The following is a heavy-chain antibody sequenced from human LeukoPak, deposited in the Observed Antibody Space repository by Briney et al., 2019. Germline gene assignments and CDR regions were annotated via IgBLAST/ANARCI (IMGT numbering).Heavy chain of an antibody. CDR1: TLTLSYHA. CDR2: IIGIGGST. D-gene: IGHD6-19*01. CDR3: AKGISGWYLYYFDY. J-gene: IGHJ4*02. V-gene: IGHV3-23*01. Sequence: SLSPSWAPSTLTLSYHAIGWDSHAPGGGRGWVSSIIGIGGSTYYADSVKGRFTISRDNSKNTLYLQMNSLRAEDTTIYYCAKGISGWYLYYFDYWGQGTLVTVSS.